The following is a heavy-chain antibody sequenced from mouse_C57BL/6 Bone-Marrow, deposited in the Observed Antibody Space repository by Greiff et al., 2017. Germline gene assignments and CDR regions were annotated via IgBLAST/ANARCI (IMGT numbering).Heavy chain of an antibody. CDR1: GYTFTSYG. J-gene: IGHJ1*03. D-gene: IGHD1-1*01. CDR3: ARKGALFYYYGSSYWYFDV. V-gene: IGHV1-81*01. CDR2: IYPRSGNT. Sequence: QVQLQQSGAELARPGASVKLSCKASGYTFTSYGISWVKQRTGQGLEWIGEIYPRSGNTYYNEKFKGKATLTADKSSSTAYMELRSLTSEDSAVYVWARKGALFYYYGSSYWYFDVLGTGTTVTVSS.